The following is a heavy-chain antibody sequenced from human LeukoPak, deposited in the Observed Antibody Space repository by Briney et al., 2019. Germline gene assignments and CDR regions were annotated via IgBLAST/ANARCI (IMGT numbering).Heavy chain of an antibody. D-gene: IGHD1-26*01. CDR1: GFSFSGSA. CDR3: TSVRNPLNSEFDIDY. Sequence: PGGSLRLSCAASGFSFSGSAMHWVRQASGRGLEWVGRIRSKADSYATAYGESVKGRFTVSRDDSQNTAYLQMNSLKTEDTAVYYCTSVRNPLNSEFDIDYWGQGTLVTVSS. J-gene: IGHJ4*02. V-gene: IGHV3-73*01. CDR2: IRSKADSYAT.